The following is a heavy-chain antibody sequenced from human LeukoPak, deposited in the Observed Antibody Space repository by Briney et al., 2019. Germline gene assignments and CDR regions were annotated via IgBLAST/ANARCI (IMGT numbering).Heavy chain of an antibody. V-gene: IGHV3-48*03. CDR3: AELGITMIGGV. D-gene: IGHD3-10*02. CDR2: ISSSGSTI. Sequence: GSLRLPCATSGITFRSYEMDWVRQGPGKGLEWVSYISSSGSTIYYADSVKGRFTISRDNAKNSLYLQMNSLRAEDTAVYYCAELGITMIGGVWGKGTTVTISS. J-gene: IGHJ6*04. CDR1: GITFRSYE.